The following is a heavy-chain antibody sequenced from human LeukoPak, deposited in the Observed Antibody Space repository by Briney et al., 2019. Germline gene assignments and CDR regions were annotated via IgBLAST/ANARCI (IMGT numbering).Heavy chain of an antibody. V-gene: IGHV4-4*02. J-gene: IGHJ3*02. CDR1: GGSITNSYW. CDR3: ARLHYYDNSGPGPAFDI. CDR2: IYYSGST. Sequence: SETLSLTCAVSGGSITNSYWWTWVRQSPGKGLEWVGEIYYSGSTNYNPSLKSRVTMSVDKSKNQFSLKLSSVTAADTAVYYCARLHYYDNSGPGPAFDIWGQGTMVTVSS. D-gene: IGHD3-22*01.